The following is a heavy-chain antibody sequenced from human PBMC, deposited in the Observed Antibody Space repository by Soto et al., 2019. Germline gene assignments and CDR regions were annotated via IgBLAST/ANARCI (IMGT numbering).Heavy chain of an antibody. CDR3: ARVPGELHLLDAFDV. Sequence: QIQLVQSGGEVKKPGASVNVSCKASGYTFTNYGIGWVRQAPGQGLEWMGWISTYNVNTIYAQNFQDRVTMTTDTSTSTAYMELKRLTSDDTAVYYCARVPGELHLLDAFDVWGQGTMLTVSS. J-gene: IGHJ3*01. CDR1: GYTFTNYG. V-gene: IGHV1-18*01. CDR2: ISTYNVNT. D-gene: IGHD1-7*01.